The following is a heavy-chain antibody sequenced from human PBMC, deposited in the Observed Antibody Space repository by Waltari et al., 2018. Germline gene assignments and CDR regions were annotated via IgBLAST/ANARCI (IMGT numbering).Heavy chain of an antibody. CDR2: IIPIFGTA. CDR1: GGTFSSYA. V-gene: IGHV1-69*12. D-gene: IGHD3-9*01. Sequence: QVQLVQSGAEVKKPGSSVKVSCKASGGTFSSYAISWVRQAHGQGLEGMGGIIPIFGTANYAQKFQGRVTITADESTSTAYMELSSLRSEDTAVYYCARGPAPYDILTGYYGQAHMDVWGKGTTVTVSS. CDR3: ARGPAPYDILTGYYGQAHMDV. J-gene: IGHJ6*03.